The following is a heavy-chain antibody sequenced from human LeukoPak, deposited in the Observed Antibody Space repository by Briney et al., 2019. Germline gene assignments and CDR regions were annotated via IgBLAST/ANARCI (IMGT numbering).Heavy chain of an antibody. CDR1: GYSFTSYW. CDR3: ARGLTTVTLKVFGYYMDV. Sequence: RGESLKISCKGSGYSFTSYWIGWVRQMPGKVLEWMGIIYPGDSDTRYSPSFQGQVTISADKSISTAYLQWSSLKASDTAMYYCARGLTTVTLKVFGYYMDVWGKGTTVTVSS. CDR2: IYPGDSDT. D-gene: IGHD4-17*01. V-gene: IGHV5-51*01. J-gene: IGHJ6*03.